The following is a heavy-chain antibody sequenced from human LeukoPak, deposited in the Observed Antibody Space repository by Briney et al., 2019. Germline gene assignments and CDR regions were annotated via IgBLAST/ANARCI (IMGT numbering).Heavy chain of an antibody. D-gene: IGHD3-22*01. J-gene: IGHJ3*02. Sequence: SETLSLTCTVSGGSISSSSYYWGWIRQPPGKGLEWIGSIYYSGSTYYNPSLKSRVTISVDTSKNQFSLKLSSVTAADTAVYYCASQRYYYDSSGYYLLDAFDIWGQGTMVTVSS. CDR2: IYYSGST. CDR3: ASQRYYYDSSGYYLLDAFDI. V-gene: IGHV4-39*07. CDR1: GGSISSSSYY.